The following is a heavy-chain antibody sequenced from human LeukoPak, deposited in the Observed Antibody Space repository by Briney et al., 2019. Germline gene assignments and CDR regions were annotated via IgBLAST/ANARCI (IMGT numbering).Heavy chain of an antibody. CDR1: GFTFSSYW. V-gene: IGHV3-7*01. CDR3: ARDPLYYYDSSGYFDY. Sequence: GGSLRLSCAASGFTFSSYWMSWVRQAPGKGLEWVANIKQDGSEKYYVDSVKSRFTISRDNAKNSLYLQMNSLRAEDTAVYYCARDPLYYYDSSGYFDYWGQGTLVTVSS. CDR2: IKQDGSEK. J-gene: IGHJ4*02. D-gene: IGHD3-22*01.